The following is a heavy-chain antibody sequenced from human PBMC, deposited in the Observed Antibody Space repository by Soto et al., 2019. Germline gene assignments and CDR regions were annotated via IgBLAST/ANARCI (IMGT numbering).Heavy chain of an antibody. Sequence: GESLKISCKGSGYSFTSYWIGWVRQMPGKGLEWMGIIYPGDSDTRYSPSFQGQVTISADKSISTAYLQWSSLKASDTAMYYCARQLTIEKGYYYYGMDVWGQGTTVTVSS. CDR1: GYSFTSYW. V-gene: IGHV5-51*01. CDR2: IYPGDSDT. J-gene: IGHJ6*02. D-gene: IGHD3-9*01. CDR3: ARQLTIEKGYYYYGMDV.